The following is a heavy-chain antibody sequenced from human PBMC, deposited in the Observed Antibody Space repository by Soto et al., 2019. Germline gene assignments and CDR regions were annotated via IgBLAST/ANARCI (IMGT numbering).Heavy chain of an antibody. CDR1: GDSVSSNSAA. V-gene: IGHV6-1*01. D-gene: IGHD3-10*01. CDR2: TYYRSKWYN. Sequence: LTQTLSLTCAISGDSVSSNSAAWNWIRQSPSRGLEWLGRTYYRSKWYNDYAVSVKSRITINPDTSKNQFSLQLNSVTPEDTAVYYCARATLERGVIPYGMDVWGQGTTVTVSS. J-gene: IGHJ6*02. CDR3: ARATLERGVIPYGMDV.